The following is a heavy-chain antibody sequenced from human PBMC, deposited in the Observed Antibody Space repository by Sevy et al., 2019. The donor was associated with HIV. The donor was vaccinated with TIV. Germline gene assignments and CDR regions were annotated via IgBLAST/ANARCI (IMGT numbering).Heavy chain of an antibody. CDR2: IYAGGRT. V-gene: IGHV3-53*01. Sequence: GGSLRLSCAASGFKVSDNYMSWVRQAPGKGLEWVSVIYAGGRTYYADSVKGRFTISRDNSKNTMYLQLNSLRAEDTAVYYCTTHASDFDSSGYLERDAFDIWGQGTMVTVSS. J-gene: IGHJ3*02. CDR3: TTHASDFDSSGYLERDAFDI. CDR1: GFKVSDNY. D-gene: IGHD3-22*01.